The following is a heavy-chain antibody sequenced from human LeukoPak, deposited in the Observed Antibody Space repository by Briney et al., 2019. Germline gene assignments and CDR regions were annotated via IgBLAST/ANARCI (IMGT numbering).Heavy chain of an antibody. V-gene: IGHV3-30*02. D-gene: IGHD6-19*01. CDR3: AKEGYSSGWYEDY. CDR1: GFTFSTYG. J-gene: IGHJ4*02. Sequence: PGGSLRLSCAAAGFTFSTYGIHWVRQAPGMGLEWVAFIRYDGSNKYYADSVKGRFTISRDNFMNTVYLQMNSLRPEDTAVYYCAKEGYSSGWYEDYWGKGTLVTVSS. CDR2: IRYDGSNK.